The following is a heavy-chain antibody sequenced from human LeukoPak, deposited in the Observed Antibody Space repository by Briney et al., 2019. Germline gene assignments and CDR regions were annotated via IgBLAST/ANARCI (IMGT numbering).Heavy chain of an antibody. CDR3: ARGLRTGFWSGYPNWFDP. CDR1: GGSFSGYY. Sequence: SETLSLTCAVYGGSFSGYYWSWIRQPPGKGLEWIGEISHSGSTNYNPSLKSRVTISVDTSKNQFSLKLSSVTAADTAVYYCARGLRTGFWSGYPNWFDPWGQGTLVTVSS. D-gene: IGHD3-3*01. J-gene: IGHJ5*02. CDR2: ISHSGST. V-gene: IGHV4-34*01.